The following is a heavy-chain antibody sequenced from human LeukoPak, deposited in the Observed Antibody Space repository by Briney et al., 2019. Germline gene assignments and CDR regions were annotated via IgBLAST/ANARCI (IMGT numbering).Heavy chain of an antibody. V-gene: IGHV3-48*02. J-gene: IGHJ6*02. CDR2: IKSSSSII. CDR3: AREGYYNMDV. Sequence: GGSLRLSCAASGFIFSSFSMNWFRQAPGKGPEWVSYIKSSSSIIYYADSVKGRFTISRDNAKNSLYLQMNSLRDEDTAVYYCAREGYYNMDVWGQGTTVTVSS. CDR1: GFIFSSFS.